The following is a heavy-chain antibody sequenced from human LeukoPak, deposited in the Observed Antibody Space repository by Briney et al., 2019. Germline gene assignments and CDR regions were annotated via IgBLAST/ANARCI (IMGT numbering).Heavy chain of an antibody. CDR2: IQSKTDGGTT. V-gene: IGHV3-15*01. CDR3: TTDTYYDFWSGYGPFDY. D-gene: IGHD3-3*01. J-gene: IGHJ4*02. Sequence: GGSLRLSCAASGFTFSNAWMSWVRQAPGKGLEWVGRIQSKTDGGTTDYAAPVKGRFTISRDDSKNTLYLQMNSLKTEDTAVYYCTTDTYYDFWSGYGPFDYWGQGTLVTVSS. CDR1: GFTFSNAW.